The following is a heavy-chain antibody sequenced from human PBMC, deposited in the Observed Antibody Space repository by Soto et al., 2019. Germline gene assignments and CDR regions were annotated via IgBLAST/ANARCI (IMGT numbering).Heavy chain of an antibody. D-gene: IGHD5-12*01. CDR2: IYYSGST. Sequence: SETLCLTSTVSGGSISSYDGSWIRQPPGKGLEWIGYIYYSGSTNYNPSLESRVTISLDTSKNQFSLTLRSVTAADAAVYYCARSHIVPRLFMYPFESWGQGTQVTVSS. CDR1: GGSISSYD. CDR3: ARSHIVPRLFMYPFES. J-gene: IGHJ4*02. V-gene: IGHV4-59*08.